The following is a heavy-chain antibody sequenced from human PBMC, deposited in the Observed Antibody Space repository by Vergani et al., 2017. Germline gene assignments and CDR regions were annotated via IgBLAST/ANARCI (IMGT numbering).Heavy chain of an antibody. Sequence: EVQLVQSGAEVKKPGESLKISCKGSGYSFTSYWIGWVRQMPGKGLEWMGIIYPGDSDTRYSPSFQGQVTISADKSISTAYLQWSSLKASDTAMYYCARQVMSAGTTVTPVDSWGQGTLVTVSS. V-gene: IGHV5-51*01. CDR2: IYPGDSDT. CDR3: ARQVMSAGTTVTPVDS. CDR1: GYSFTSYW. J-gene: IGHJ4*02. D-gene: IGHD4-17*01.